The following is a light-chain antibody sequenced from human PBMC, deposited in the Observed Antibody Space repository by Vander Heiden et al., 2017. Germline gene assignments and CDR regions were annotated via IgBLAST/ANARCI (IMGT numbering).Light chain of an antibody. CDR3: QQRNRPGGFT. J-gene: IGKJ3*01. V-gene: IGKV3-11*01. CDR1: QCVSYY. Sequence: EIVLTQSPATLSLSPGDRATISCRASQCVSYYLAWYQQKPGQTPRVLIYDASNRAPGVPVRFRGSGAGTEFTITISSREPEEFAVYYCQQRNRPGGFTFGPGTKVDIK. CDR2: DAS.